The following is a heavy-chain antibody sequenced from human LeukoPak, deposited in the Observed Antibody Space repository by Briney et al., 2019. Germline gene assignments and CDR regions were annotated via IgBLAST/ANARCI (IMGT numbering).Heavy chain of an antibody. CDR1: GFPFSSFG. CDR2: ISNNGANT. Sequence: GGSLRLSCSASGFPFSSFGMHWVRQAPGKGLEYVSTISNNGANTYYADSVRGRFTISRDNSKNMFYLQMNSLRAEDAALYYCVKSTYSGSYFPFDYWGQGTLVTVSS. J-gene: IGHJ4*02. D-gene: IGHD1-26*01. V-gene: IGHV3-64D*06. CDR3: VKSTYSGSYFPFDY.